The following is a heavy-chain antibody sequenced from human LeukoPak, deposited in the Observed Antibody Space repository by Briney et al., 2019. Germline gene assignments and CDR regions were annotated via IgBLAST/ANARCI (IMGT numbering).Heavy chain of an antibody. CDR1: GYPFTTYE. J-gene: IGHJ5*02. D-gene: IGHD1-14*01. CDR2: VHPDTGYA. V-gene: IGHV1-8*01. CDR3: ARGPRNDP. Sequence: ASVKVSCKTSGYPFTTYEINWARQAAGQGLEWMGWVHPDTGYADYAQKFQGRATMTSDTSISTAYMELSSLRSDDTAVYFCARGPRNDPWGQGTLVTVSS.